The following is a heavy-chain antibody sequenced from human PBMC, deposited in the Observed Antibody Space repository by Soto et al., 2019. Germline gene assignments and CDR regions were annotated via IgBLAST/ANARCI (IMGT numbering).Heavy chain of an antibody. Sequence: QVQLVESGGGVVQPGRSLRLSCAASGFTFNSYTMHWVRQAPGKGLEWLSVISHDGSEKYYADSVKGRLTISRDNSNNTLFRLLHRLSCEDTAVYYCAKAVYDITLVRDPRGHWGQGTVVTVPS. J-gene: IGHJ4*02. D-gene: IGHD3-10*01. CDR2: ISHDGSEK. V-gene: IGHV3-30*18. CDR1: GFTFNSYT. CDR3: AKAVYDITLVRDPRGH.